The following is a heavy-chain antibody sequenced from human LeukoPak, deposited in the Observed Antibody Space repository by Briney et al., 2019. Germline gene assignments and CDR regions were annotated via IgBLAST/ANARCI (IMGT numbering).Heavy chain of an antibody. V-gene: IGHV4-4*07. CDR3: ARAFGPNDAFDI. D-gene: IGHD2/OR15-2a*01. Sequence: PSETLSLTCTVSGGSISSYFWSWIRQPAGQGLDWIGRIYISGSTNYNPSLKSRVTMSVDTSKNQFSLKLSSVTAADTAVYYCARAFGPNDAFDIWGQGTMVTVSS. CDR2: IYISGST. CDR1: GGSISSYF. J-gene: IGHJ3*02.